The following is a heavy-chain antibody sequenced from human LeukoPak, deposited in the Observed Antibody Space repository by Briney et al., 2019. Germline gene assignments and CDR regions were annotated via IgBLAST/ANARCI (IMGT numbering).Heavy chain of an antibody. D-gene: IGHD1-1*01. CDR3: ARGVYWSLDY. V-gene: IGHV3-53*01. J-gene: IGHJ4*02. CDR1: GFTFSDYH. CDR2: IVGGST. Sequence: GGCLRLSCAASGFTFSDYHMSWVRQAPGKGLEWVSAIVGGSTYYTESVKGRFTISRDNSKNTLYLQMNSLRAEDTAVYYCARGVYWSLDYWGQGTPVTVSS.